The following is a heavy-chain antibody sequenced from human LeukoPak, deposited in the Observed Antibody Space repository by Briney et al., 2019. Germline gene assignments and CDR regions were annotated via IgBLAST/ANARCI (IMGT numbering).Heavy chain of an antibody. CDR2: ISLNNGNT. Sequence: GASVKVSCKASGYAFDYYGITWVRQAPGQGLEWVGWISLNNGNTHYTKYAQKFQGRVTLTADTSTATAYMELRGLRSDDTAVYYCARVRVPAAISGAFDIWGQGTMVTVSS. J-gene: IGHJ3*02. V-gene: IGHV1-18*01. CDR3: ARVRVPAAISGAFDI. CDR1: GYAFDYYG. D-gene: IGHD2-2*02.